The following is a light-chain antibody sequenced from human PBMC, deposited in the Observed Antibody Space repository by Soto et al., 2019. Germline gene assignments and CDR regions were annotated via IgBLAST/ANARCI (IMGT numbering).Light chain of an antibody. V-gene: IGKV3-20*01. CDR2: GAS. J-gene: IGKJ1*01. Sequence: EIVLTQSPGTLSLSPGDRATLSCRASQSVNSNYLAWYQRKPGQAPRLLIYGASNRATDIPYRFSASGSGTDFTLTITRLEAEDFAVYYCQQYDSTPPTIGHGTKVEVK. CDR3: QQYDSTPPT. CDR1: QSVNSNY.